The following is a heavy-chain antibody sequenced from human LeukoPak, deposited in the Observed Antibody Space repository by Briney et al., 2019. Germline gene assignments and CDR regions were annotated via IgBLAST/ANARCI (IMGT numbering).Heavy chain of an antibody. Sequence: SETLSLTCSVSGGSISSYYWSWIRQPAGKGLEWIGRIYSSGTITYNPSLQSRVTMSVDTSKNEFSLKLSSVTAADTAVYYCARLLLYRWFDPWGQGTLVTVSS. CDR3: ARLLLYRWFDP. CDR1: GGSISSYY. J-gene: IGHJ5*02. V-gene: IGHV4-4*07. D-gene: IGHD2-2*02. CDR2: IYSSGTI.